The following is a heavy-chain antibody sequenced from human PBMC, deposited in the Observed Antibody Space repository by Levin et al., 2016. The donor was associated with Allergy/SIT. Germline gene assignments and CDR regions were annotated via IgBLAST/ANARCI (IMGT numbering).Heavy chain of an antibody. CDR2: ISGSGGST. CDR3: AKGPARPYSSGWYEWNY. J-gene: IGHJ4*02. D-gene: IGHD6-19*01. Sequence: VRQAPGKGLEWVSVISGSGGSTYNADSVKGRFSISRDNSRNTLYLQMNSLRAEDTAVYYCAKGPARPYSSGWYEWNYWGQGTLVTVSS. V-gene: IGHV3-23*01.